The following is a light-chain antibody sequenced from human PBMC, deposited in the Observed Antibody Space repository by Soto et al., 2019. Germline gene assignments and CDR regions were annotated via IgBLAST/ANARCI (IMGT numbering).Light chain of an antibody. CDR3: QQDNRGPST. CDR2: RAS. J-gene: IGKJ5*01. V-gene: IGKV4-1*01. Sequence: DIVMTQSQDSLAVSLGERATINFKSSQSVLSSSNNMTYLGWFQQKPGPPPKLPLYRASTRESGVPDRFSGSGTATDFTHTISSLHDEDVAVYYWQQDNRGPSTFGQGTRLEIK. CDR1: QSVLSSSNNMTY.